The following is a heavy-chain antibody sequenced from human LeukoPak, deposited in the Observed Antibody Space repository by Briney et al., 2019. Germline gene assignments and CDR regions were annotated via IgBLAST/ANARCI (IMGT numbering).Heavy chain of an antibody. CDR3: AKGRGTTVTSAANY. V-gene: IGHV3-23*01. CDR1: GLTFSSYA. D-gene: IGHD4-17*01. CDR2: ISGSNDNT. J-gene: IGHJ4*02. Sequence: GGSLRLSCEASGLTFSSYAMSWVRQAPGKGLEWVSSISGSNDNTYYADSVKDRFTISRDNSKNTLSLQMNSLRAEDTAVYYCAKGRGTTVTSAANYWGQGTLVTVSS.